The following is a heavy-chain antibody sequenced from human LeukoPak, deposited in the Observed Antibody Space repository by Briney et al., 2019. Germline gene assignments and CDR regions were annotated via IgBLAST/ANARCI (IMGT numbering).Heavy chain of an antibody. J-gene: IGHJ4*02. CDR2: INHSGST. V-gene: IGHV4-34*01. CDR3: ARSGFGTTNIYSYFAY. CDR1: GGSFSGYY. D-gene: IGHD1-7*01. Sequence: SETLSLTCAVYGGSFSGYYWSWIRQPPGKGLEWIGEINHSGSTYYNPSLKSRVTISADTSKNHFSLTLTSVAAADTAIYYCARSGFGTTNIYSYFAYWGQGTLVTVSS.